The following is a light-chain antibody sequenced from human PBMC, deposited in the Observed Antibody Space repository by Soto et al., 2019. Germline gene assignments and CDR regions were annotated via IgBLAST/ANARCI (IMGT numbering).Light chain of an antibody. J-gene: IGLJ2*01. CDR3: SSYASSSTLV. CDR2: EVS. V-gene: IGLV2-14*01. CDR1: SSDVGFYDY. Sequence: QSVLTQPASVSGSPGQSITISCTGTSSDVGFYDYVSWYQQHPGKAPKLMIYEVSYRPSGVSNRFSGSKSGNTASLTISGLQAEDEADYYCSSYASSSTLVFGGRTKLTVL.